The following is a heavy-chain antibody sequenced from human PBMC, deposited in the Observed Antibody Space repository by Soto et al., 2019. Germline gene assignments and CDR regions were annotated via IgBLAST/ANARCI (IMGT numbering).Heavy chain of an antibody. J-gene: IGHJ6*02. CDR3: ARGGTLYESSQKYYQYGLDV. CDR1: EGTFNSHV. Sequence: QVQLVQSRSEVKKPGSSVRVSCRASEGTFNSHVVSWVRQAPGQGLQWMGGILPLFGTTNYAHQLEGRVTITADSSTATSFLELSGLTPGDTAVYNCARGGTLYESSQKYYQYGLDVWGQGTTVIVSS. D-gene: IGHD2-15*01. V-gene: IGHV1-69*01. CDR2: ILPLFGTT.